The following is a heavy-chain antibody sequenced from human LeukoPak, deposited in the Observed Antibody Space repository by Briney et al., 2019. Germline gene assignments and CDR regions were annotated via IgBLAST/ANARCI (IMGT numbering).Heavy chain of an antibody. J-gene: IGHJ6*02. CDR1: GFTFSSFA. V-gene: IGHV3-21*01. CDR2: ISSSSSYI. Sequence: GGSLRLSCAASGFTFSSFAMTWVRQSPGKGLEWVSFISSSSSYIYYADSVKGRFTISRDNAKNSLYLQMNSLRAEDTAVYYCARDPIHDYGDYDGMDVWGQGTTVTVSS. CDR3: ARDPIHDYGDYDGMDV. D-gene: IGHD4-17*01.